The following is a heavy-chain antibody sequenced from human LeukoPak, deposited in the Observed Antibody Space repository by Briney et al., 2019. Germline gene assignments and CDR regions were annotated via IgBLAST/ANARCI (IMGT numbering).Heavy chain of an antibody. CDR1: GFTFSDYY. D-gene: IGHD1-26*01. Sequence: PGGSLRLSCAASGFTFSDYYMSWIRQAPEKGLEGVSYISYSSSYTNYADSVKGRFTISRDNAKNSLYLQVNSLRAEDTAVYYCARCGTPNNYHYYGMDVWGQGTTVTVSS. V-gene: IGHV3-11*03. CDR2: ISYSSSYT. CDR3: ARCGTPNNYHYYGMDV. J-gene: IGHJ6*02.